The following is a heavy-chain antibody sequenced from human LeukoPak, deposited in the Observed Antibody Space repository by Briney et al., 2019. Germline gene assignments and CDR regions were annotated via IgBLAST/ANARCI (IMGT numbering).Heavy chain of an antibody. CDR3: ARDTARDSGDQSS. CDR2: ISYDGSNK. D-gene: IGHD4-17*01. J-gene: IGHJ4*02. V-gene: IGHV3-30*04. Sequence: GGSLRLSCAASGFTFSSYAMHWVRQAPGKGLEGVAVISYDGSNKYYADSVKGRFTISRDNTKNQLYLQMNSLHDEATAVYYRARDTARDSGDQSSWGQGTLVTVSS. CDR1: GFTFSSYA.